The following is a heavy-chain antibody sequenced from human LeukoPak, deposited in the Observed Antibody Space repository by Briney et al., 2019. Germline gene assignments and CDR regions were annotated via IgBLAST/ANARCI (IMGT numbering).Heavy chain of an antibody. CDR3: ARDANYYDSSGLIDY. V-gene: IGHV3-30-3*01. CDR1: GFTFSSYA. D-gene: IGHD3-22*01. Sequence: GGSLRLSCAASGFTFSSYAMHWVRQAPGKGLEWVAVISYDGSNKYYADSVKGRFTISRDNSKNTLYLQMNSLRAEDTAVYYCARDANYYDSSGLIDYWGQGTLVTVSS. J-gene: IGHJ4*02. CDR2: ISYDGSNK.